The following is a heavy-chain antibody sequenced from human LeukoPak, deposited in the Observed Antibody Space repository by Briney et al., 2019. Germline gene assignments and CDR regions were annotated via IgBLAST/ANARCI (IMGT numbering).Heavy chain of an antibody. CDR3: AQSHGDY. CDR2: IYYSGGT. Sequence: PSETLSLTCTVSGGSISSYYWSWIRQPPGKGLEWIGYIYYSGGTNYNPSLKSRVTISVDTSKNQFSLKLSSVTAADTAVYYCAQSHGDYWGQGTLVTVSS. V-gene: IGHV4-59*01. CDR1: GGSISSYY. J-gene: IGHJ4*02.